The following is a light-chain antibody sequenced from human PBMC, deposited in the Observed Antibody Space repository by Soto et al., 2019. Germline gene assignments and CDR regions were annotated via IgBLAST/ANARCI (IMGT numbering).Light chain of an antibody. CDR3: HKYGSTHQIT. J-gene: IGKJ5*01. CDR2: EAS. V-gene: IGKV3-20*01. CDR1: QTVTRNF. Sequence: EIVLTQSQGTLSLSPGERAPVFCSGSQTVTRNFVAWYQQKPGQAPRLSIYEASDRAPGIPDRFSGSVSDTNFTLTLSRLETEDLSVYFCHKYGSTHQITLGQGTRLEIK.